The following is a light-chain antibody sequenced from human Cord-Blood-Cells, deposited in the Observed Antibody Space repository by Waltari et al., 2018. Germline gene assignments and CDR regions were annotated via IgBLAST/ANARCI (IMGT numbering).Light chain of an antibody. CDR1: SSDVGSYKL. Sequence: QSALTQPASVSASPGQSITISCTGTSSDVGSYKLVSWYQQHPGKAPKLMIYEGSKRPSGVSNRFSGSKSGNTASLTISGLQAEDEADYYCCSYAGSSTLVFGGGTKLTVL. V-gene: IGLV2-23*01. J-gene: IGLJ2*01. CDR2: EGS. CDR3: CSYAGSSTLV.